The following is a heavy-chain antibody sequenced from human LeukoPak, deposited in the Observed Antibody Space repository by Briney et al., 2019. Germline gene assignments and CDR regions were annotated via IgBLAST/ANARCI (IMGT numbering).Heavy chain of an antibody. D-gene: IGHD6-19*01. V-gene: IGHV3-21*01. CDR2: ISSSSSYI. CDR3: ARAGSGWLIDY. J-gene: IGHJ4*02. Sequence: GGFLRLSCAASGFTFSSYSMNWVRQAPGKGLEWVSSISSSSSYIYYADPVKGRFTISRDNAKNSLYLQMNSLRAEDTAVYYCARAGSGWLIDYWGQGTLVTVSS. CDR1: GFTFSSYS.